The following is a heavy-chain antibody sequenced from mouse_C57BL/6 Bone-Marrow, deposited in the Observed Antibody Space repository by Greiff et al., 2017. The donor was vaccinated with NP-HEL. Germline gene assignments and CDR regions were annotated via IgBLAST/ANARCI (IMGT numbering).Heavy chain of an antibody. V-gene: IGHV1-82*01. CDR2: IYPGDGDT. CDR1: GYAFSSSW. D-gene: IGHD1-1*01. J-gene: IGHJ2*01. CDR3: ARRDYYGSGYGDYFDY. Sequence: QVQLQQSGPELVKPGASVKISCKASGYAFSSSWMNWVKQRPGKGLEWIGRIYPGDGDTNYNGKFKGKATLTADKSSSTAYMQLSSLTSGHSAVYFCARRDYYGSGYGDYFDYWGQGTTLTVSS.